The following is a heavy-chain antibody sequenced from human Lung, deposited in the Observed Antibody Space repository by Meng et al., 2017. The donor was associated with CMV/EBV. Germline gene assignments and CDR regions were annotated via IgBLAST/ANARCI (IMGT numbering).Heavy chain of an antibody. CDR1: LTFSNAW. CDR3: TTQTVTYCSSTSCSDY. CDR2: IKSKTDGGTT. D-gene: IGHD2-2*01. Sequence: LTFSNAWMSWVRQAAGKGLEWVGRIKSKTDGGTTDYAAPVKGRFTISRDDSKNTLYLQMNSLKTEDTAVYYCTTQTVTYCSSTSCSDYWGQGTLVTVSS. J-gene: IGHJ4*02. V-gene: IGHV3-15*01.